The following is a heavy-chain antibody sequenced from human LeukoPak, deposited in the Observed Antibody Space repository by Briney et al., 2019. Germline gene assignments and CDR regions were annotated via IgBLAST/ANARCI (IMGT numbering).Heavy chain of an antibody. CDR3: ATRVSRSFSYYMDV. CDR1: GGTFNNYA. J-gene: IGHJ6*03. Sequence: SVKVSCKASGGTFNNYAISWVRQAPGQGLEWMGGIIPLFGTPSYAQKFQGRVTITTDESTGTAYMELSSLGSEDTAMYYCATRVSRSFSYYMDVWGKGTTVTVSS. V-gene: IGHV1-69*05. D-gene: IGHD6-6*01. CDR2: IIPLFGTP.